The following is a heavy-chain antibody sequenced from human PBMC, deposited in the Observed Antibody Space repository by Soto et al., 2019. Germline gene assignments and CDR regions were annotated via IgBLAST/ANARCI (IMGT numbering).Heavy chain of an antibody. Sequence: SETLSLTCAVYGGSFSGYYWSWIRQPPGKGLEWIGEINHSGSTNYNPSLKSRVTISVDTSKNQFSLKLSSVTAADTAVYYCARGPRRGATMVRGVYYFDYWGQGTLVTVSS. CDR2: INHSGST. D-gene: IGHD3-10*01. J-gene: IGHJ4*02. CDR1: GGSFSGYY. V-gene: IGHV4-34*01. CDR3: ARGPRRGATMVRGVYYFDY.